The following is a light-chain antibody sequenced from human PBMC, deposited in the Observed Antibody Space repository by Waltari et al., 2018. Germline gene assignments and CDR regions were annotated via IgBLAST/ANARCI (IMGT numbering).Light chain of an antibody. CDR2: EVS. CDR1: SRDVGGDHF. Sequence: QSALTQPRSVSGSPGQSVPISCTGPSRDVGGDHFVSWYQQHPGKAPQLMIYEVSKRPSGVPDRFSGSKSGNTASLTISGLQAEDEADYYCCSYAGSLVFGGGTKLTVL. CDR3: CSYAGSLV. J-gene: IGLJ2*01. V-gene: IGLV2-11*01.